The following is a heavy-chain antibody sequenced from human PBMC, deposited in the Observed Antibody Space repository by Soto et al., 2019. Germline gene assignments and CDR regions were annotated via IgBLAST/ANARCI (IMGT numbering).Heavy chain of an antibody. CDR1: GFTFSSYA. V-gene: IGHV3-23*01. D-gene: IGHD3-22*01. CDR2: ISGSGGST. CDR3: AGTTTYYYDSSERH. Sequence: VGSLRLSCAASGFTFSSYAMSWVRQAPGKGLEWVSAISGSGGSTYYADSVKGRFTISRDNSKNTLYLQMNSLRAEDTAVYYCAGTTTYYYDSSERHWGQGTLVTVSS. J-gene: IGHJ4*02.